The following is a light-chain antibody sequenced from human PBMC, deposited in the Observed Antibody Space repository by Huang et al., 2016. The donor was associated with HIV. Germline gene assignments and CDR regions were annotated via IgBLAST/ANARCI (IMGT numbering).Light chain of an antibody. CDR1: QSVNSH. CDR3: QQRTNWPRLT. CDR2: DVS. Sequence: ESVLTQSPATLSLSPGERATLSCRASQSVNSHLAWYQQKPGQAPRLLIYDVSNRATGIPARFSGSGSGTDFTLTISSLEPEDFAVYYCQQRTNWPRLTFGGGTKVEIK. V-gene: IGKV3-11*01. J-gene: IGKJ4*01.